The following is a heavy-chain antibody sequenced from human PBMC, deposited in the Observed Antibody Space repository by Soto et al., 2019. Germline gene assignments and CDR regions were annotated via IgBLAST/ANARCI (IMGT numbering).Heavy chain of an antibody. D-gene: IGHD6-13*01. V-gene: IGHV3-33*01. Sequence: PGGSLRLSCAASGFTFSSYGMHWVRQAPGKGLEWVAVIWYDGSNKYYADSVKGRFTISRDNSKNTLYLQMNSLRAEDTAVYYCARDLGLAGTDYWGQGTLVTVSS. CDR1: GFTFSSYG. CDR2: IWYDGSNK. CDR3: ARDLGLAGTDY. J-gene: IGHJ4*02.